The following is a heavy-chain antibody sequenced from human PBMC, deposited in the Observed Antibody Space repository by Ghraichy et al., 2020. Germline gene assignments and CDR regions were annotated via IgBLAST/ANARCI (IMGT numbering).Heavy chain of an antibody. D-gene: IGHD3-10*01. CDR2: ISAYNGNT. J-gene: IGHJ4*02. Sequence: ASLKVSCKASGYTFTSYGISWVRQAPGQGLEWMGWISAYNGNTNYAQKLQGRVTMTTDTSTSTAYMELRSLRSDDTAVYYCARAEYYYGSGSYYTEDNDYWGQGTLVTVSS. CDR1: GYTFTSYG. V-gene: IGHV1-18*04. CDR3: ARAEYYYGSGSYYTEDNDY.